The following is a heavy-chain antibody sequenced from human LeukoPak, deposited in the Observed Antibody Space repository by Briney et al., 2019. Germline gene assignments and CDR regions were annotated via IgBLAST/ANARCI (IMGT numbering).Heavy chain of an antibody. CDR3: ARVMYSSSWYRYFDL. Sequence: PSETLSPTCTVSGGSISSYYWSWIRQPPGKGLEWIGYIYYSGSTNYNPSLKSRVTISVDTSKNQFSLKLSSVTAADTAVYYCARVMYSSSWYRYFDLWGRGTLVTVSS. D-gene: IGHD6-13*01. CDR2: IYYSGST. CDR1: GGSISSYY. J-gene: IGHJ2*01. V-gene: IGHV4-59*01.